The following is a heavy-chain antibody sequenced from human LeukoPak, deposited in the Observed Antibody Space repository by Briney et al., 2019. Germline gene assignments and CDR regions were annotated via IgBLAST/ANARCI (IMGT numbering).Heavy chain of an antibody. CDR1: GFTFSDYA. D-gene: IGHD3-16*01. V-gene: IGHV3-23*01. CDR2: ISGRGDST. J-gene: IGHJ4*01. Sequence: GGSLRLSCVGSGFTFSDYAIHWVRQTPGKGLEWVSGISGRGDSTVYADSVKGRFTISRDNSKNTLYLQMNSLRVEDTAIYFCAKDQGSGHGAYTWGTFDYWGLETLVTVSS. CDR3: AKDQGSGHGAYTWGTFDY.